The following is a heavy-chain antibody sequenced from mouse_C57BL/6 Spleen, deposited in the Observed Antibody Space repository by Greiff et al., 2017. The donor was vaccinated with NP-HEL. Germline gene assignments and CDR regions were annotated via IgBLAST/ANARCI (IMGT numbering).Heavy chain of an antibody. CDR2: ISSGGAYI. V-gene: IGHV5-9-1*02. J-gene: IGHJ4*01. CDR1: GFTFSSYA. Sequence: EVKVVEDGEGLVKPGGSLKLSCAASGFTFSSYAMSWVRQTPEKRLEWVAYISSGGAYIYYADTVKGRFTISRDNARNTLYLQMSSLKSEDTAMYYCTREGDYYAMDYWGQGTSVTVSS. CDR3: TREGDYYAMDY.